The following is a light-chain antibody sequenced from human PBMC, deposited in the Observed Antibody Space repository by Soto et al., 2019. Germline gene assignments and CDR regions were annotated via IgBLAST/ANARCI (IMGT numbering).Light chain of an antibody. V-gene: IGLV4-69*01. CDR3: QTWGTGTVI. CDR1: SGHSSYS. CDR2: LNSDGSH. Sequence: QSVLTQSPSASASLGASVKVTCTLSSGHSSYSIAWHQQQPEKGPRYLMRLNSDGSHTEGDGIPDRFSGSSSGAERYLIISSLQSEDEADYYCQTWGTGTVIFGGGTKVTVL. J-gene: IGLJ2*01.